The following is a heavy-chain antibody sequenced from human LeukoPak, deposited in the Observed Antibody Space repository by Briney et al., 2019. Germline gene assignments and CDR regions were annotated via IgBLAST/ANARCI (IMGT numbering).Heavy chain of an antibody. J-gene: IGHJ4*02. CDR2: IQYSGIT. Sequence: SETLSLTCLVSGGSISGSSHYWGWVRQPPGKGPEWIGSIQYSGITYYSPSLKSPVTISVDTSKNQFSLKLTSVTAADTAVYYCARHLDYYGSGSYLGLWGQGTLVTVSS. CDR1: GGSISGSSHY. D-gene: IGHD3-10*01. V-gene: IGHV4-39*01. CDR3: ARHLDYYGSGSYLGL.